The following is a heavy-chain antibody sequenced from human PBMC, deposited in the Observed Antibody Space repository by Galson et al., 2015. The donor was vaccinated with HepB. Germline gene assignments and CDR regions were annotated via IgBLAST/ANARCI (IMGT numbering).Heavy chain of an antibody. V-gene: IGHV3-23*01. Sequence: SLRLSCAASGFTFSSYAMSWVRQAPGKGLEWVSAVSGSGGSTYYADSVKGRFTISRDNSKNTLYLQMNSLRAEDTAVYYCANEPGGYSYGYSWFDPWGQGTLVTVSS. J-gene: IGHJ5*02. CDR1: GFTFSSYA. CDR3: ANEPGGYSYGYSWFDP. CDR2: VSGSGGST. D-gene: IGHD5-18*01.